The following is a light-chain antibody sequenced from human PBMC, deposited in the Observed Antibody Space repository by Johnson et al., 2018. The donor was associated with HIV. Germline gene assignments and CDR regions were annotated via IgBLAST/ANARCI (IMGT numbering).Light chain of an antibody. Sequence: QSVLTQPTSVSAAPGQKVTISCSGSSSNIGNNYVSWYQQLPGTAPKLLIYENNMRPSGIPDRFSGSKSDTSATLGITGLQTGDEADYYCGTWDSSLSAGVFGTGTKVTVL. J-gene: IGLJ1*01. CDR3: GTWDSSLSAGV. CDR1: SSNIGNNY. CDR2: ENN. V-gene: IGLV1-51*02.